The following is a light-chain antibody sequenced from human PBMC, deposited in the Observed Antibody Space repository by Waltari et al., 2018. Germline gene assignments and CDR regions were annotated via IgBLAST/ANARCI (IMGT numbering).Light chain of an antibody. CDR3: CSYVQKDIWL. CDR2: EVI. CDR1: PGAGGNSNF. V-gene: IGLV2-23*02. Sequence: QSALTQPASVSGAPGQSIPISCTGTPGAGGNSNFVSWYQHHPGKVPKLIIYEVIKRPSGISDRFTGSKSGNTASLSISGLQAEDEADYYCCSYVQKDIWLFGGGTKVTVL. J-gene: IGLJ3*02.